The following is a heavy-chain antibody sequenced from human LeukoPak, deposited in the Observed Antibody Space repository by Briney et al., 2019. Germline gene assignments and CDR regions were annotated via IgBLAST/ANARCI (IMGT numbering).Heavy chain of an antibody. CDR1: GFTFSDYY. Sequence: GGSLRLSCAASGFTFSDYYMSWTRQAPGKGLEWVSYISNSGSTIYYADSVKGRFTISRDNAKNSLYLQMNSLRAEDTAVYYCARDARDSLGYYYGSGSNYWGQGTLVTVSS. J-gene: IGHJ4*02. CDR2: ISNSGSTI. CDR3: ARDARDSLGYYYGSGSNY. V-gene: IGHV3-11*04. D-gene: IGHD3-10*01.